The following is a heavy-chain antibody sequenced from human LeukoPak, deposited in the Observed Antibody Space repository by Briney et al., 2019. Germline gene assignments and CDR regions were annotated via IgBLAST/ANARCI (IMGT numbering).Heavy chain of an antibody. CDR3: ARASGTEGGYYYYYYMDV. V-gene: IGHV1-69*13. CDR1: GGTFSSYA. Sequence: SVKVSCKASGGTFSSYAISWVRQAPGQGLEWMGGIIPIFGTANYAQKFQGRVTITADESTSTAFMELSSLRSEDTAVYYCARASGTEGGYYYYYYMDVWGKGTTVTVSS. CDR2: IIPIFGTA. D-gene: IGHD1-26*01. J-gene: IGHJ6*03.